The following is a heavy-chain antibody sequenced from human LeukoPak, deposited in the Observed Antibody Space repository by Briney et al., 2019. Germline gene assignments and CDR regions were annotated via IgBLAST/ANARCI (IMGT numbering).Heavy chain of an antibody. CDR3: ARVVGRVGDIVLMVYAAYFDY. Sequence: PSETQSLTCAVSGYSINSGYYWSWIRQPPGKGVEWIGYIYYSGSTYYNPSLKSRVTISVDTSKNQFSLKLSSVTAADTAVYYCARVVGRVGDIVLMVYAAYFDYWGQGTLVTVSS. CDR2: IYYSGST. V-gene: IGHV4-30-4*08. D-gene: IGHD2-8*01. J-gene: IGHJ4*02. CDR1: GYSINSGYY.